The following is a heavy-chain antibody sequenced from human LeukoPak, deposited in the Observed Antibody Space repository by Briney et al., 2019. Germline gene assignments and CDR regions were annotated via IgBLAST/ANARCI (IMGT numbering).Heavy chain of an antibody. D-gene: IGHD6-19*01. CDR1: GYTFTSYD. J-gene: IGHJ4*02. CDR3: AMGVGAPEDLAVAADFDY. Sequence: GASVKVSCKASGYTFTSYDINWVRQAPGQGLEWMGWISAYNGHTRYVQKLQDRVTMTTDTSTSTAYMDLRSLRSDDTAVYYCAMGVGAPEDLAVAADFDYWGQGTLVTVSS. V-gene: IGHV1-18*01. CDR2: ISAYNGHT.